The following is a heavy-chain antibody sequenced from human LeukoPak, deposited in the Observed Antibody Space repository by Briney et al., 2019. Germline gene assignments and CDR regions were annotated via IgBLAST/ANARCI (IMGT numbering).Heavy chain of an antibody. Sequence: PSETLSLTCAVYGGSFSGYYWGWIRQPPGKGLEWIGEINHSGSTNYNPSLKSRVTISVDTSKNQFSLKLSSVTAADTAVYYCARGLRPIVVVPAALGPRRFGGNWFDPWGQGTLVTVSS. J-gene: IGHJ5*02. CDR1: GGSFSGYY. D-gene: IGHD2-2*01. CDR3: ARGLRPIVVVPAALGPRRFGGNWFDP. CDR2: INHSGST. V-gene: IGHV4-34*01.